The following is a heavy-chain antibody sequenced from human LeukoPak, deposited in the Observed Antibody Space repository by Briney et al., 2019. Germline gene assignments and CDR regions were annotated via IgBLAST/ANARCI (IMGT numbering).Heavy chain of an antibody. Sequence: SETLSLTCAVCGGSFSGYYWSWIRQPPGKGLEWIGEINHSGSTNYNPSLKSRVTISVDTSKNQFSLKLSSVTAADTAVYYCVRGIIYSSSWYWFDPWGQGTLVAVSS. CDR2: INHSGST. J-gene: IGHJ5*02. CDR1: GGSFSGYY. V-gene: IGHV4-34*01. CDR3: VRGIIYSSSWYWFDP. D-gene: IGHD6-13*01.